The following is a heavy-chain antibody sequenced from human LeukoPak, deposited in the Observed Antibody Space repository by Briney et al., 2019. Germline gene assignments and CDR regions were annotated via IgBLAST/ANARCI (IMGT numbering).Heavy chain of an antibody. V-gene: IGHV3-21*01. J-gene: IGHJ6*03. CDR2: ISSSSSYI. CDR3: ARGRAGSSSRYYYMDV. Sequence: GGSLRLSCAASGFTFSSYSMNWVRQAPGKGLEWVSSISSSSSYIYYADSVKGRFTTSRDNAKNSLYLQMNSLRAEDTAVYYCARGRAGSSSRYYYMDVWGKGTTVTVSS. CDR1: GFTFSSYS. D-gene: IGHD6-6*01.